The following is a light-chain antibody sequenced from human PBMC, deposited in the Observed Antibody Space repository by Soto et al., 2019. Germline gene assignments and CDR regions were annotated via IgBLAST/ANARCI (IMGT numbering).Light chain of an antibody. V-gene: IGKV3-20*01. CDR1: QSVSSSY. CDR3: QQYGSSPLIT. Sequence: EIVLTQSPGTLSLSPGERATLSCRASQSVSSSYLAWYQQKPGQAPRLLIYVASSSATGIPDRFSGSGSGTDFTLTISRLEPEDFAVYYCQQYGSSPLITFGQGTRLEIK. J-gene: IGKJ5*01. CDR2: VAS.